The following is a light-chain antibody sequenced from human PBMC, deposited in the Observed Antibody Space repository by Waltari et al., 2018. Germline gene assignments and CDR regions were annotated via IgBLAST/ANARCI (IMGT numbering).Light chain of an antibody. CDR3: AAWDDSLSGPV. Sequence: QSVLTQPPSASGTPGQRVTISCSGRSSNIGSNYVSCYQQPPGTAPKLLFYRNNQRPSGVPDRFSGSKSGTSASLAISGLRSEDEADYYCAAWDDSLSGPVFGGGTKLTVL. CDR2: RNN. J-gene: IGLJ2*01. V-gene: IGLV1-47*01. CDR1: SSNIGSNY.